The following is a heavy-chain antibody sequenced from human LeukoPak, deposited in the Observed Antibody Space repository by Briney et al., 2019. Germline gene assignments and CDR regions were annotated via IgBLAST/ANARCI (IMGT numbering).Heavy chain of an antibody. Sequence: LEALSLTCTVSGGSISSYYWSWIRQPAGKGLEWIGRIYTSGITNYNPSLRSRVTMSVDTSKNQFSLKLSSVTAADTAVYYCAGLYYYGSGSSFDYWGQGTLVTASS. D-gene: IGHD3-10*01. CDR2: IYTSGIT. V-gene: IGHV4-4*07. CDR3: AGLYYYGSGSSFDY. J-gene: IGHJ4*02. CDR1: GGSISSYY.